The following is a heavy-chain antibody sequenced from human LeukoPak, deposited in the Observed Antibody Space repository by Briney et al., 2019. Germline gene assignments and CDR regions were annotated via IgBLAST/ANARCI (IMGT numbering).Heavy chain of an antibody. D-gene: IGHD2-2*01. Sequence: SGGSLRLSCSASGFTFSSYAMHWVRQAPGKGLEYVSAISSNGGSTYYADSVKGRFTISRDNSKNTLYLQMSSLRAEDTAVYYCVKDGVVVRGTLVYDAFDIWGQGTMVTVSS. V-gene: IGHV3-64D*06. CDR3: VKDGVVVRGTLVYDAFDI. J-gene: IGHJ3*02. CDR1: GFTFSSYA. CDR2: ISSNGGST.